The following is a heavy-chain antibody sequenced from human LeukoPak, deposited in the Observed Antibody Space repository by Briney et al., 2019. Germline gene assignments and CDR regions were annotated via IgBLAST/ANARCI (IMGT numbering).Heavy chain of an antibody. CDR2: INPNSGGT. J-gene: IGHJ3*02. V-gene: IGHV1-2*02. CDR1: GYTFTGYY. D-gene: IGHD2-8*02. Sequence: PGASVKVSCKASGYTFTGYYMHWVRQAPGQGLEWMGWINPNSGGTNYAQKFQGRVTMTRDTSISTAYMELSRLRSDDTAVYYCARDLETGDDAFDIWGQGTMVTVSS. CDR3: ARDLETGDDAFDI.